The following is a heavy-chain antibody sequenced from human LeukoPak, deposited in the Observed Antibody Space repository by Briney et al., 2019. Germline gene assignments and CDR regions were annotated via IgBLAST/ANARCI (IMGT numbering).Heavy chain of an antibody. CDR3: ARVTMVRGVSLDY. J-gene: IGHJ4*02. CDR2: INPNSGGT. Sequence: ASVKVSCKASGYTFNGYYKHWVRQAPGQGLEWMGWINPNSGGTNYAQKFQGRVTMTRDTSISTAYMELSRLRSDDTAVYYCARVTMVRGVSLDYWGQGTLVTVSS. D-gene: IGHD3-10*01. V-gene: IGHV1-2*02. CDR1: GYTFNGYY.